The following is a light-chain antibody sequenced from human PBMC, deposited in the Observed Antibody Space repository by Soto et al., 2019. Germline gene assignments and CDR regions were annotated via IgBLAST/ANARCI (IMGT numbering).Light chain of an antibody. V-gene: IGKV3-15*01. CDR2: GAS. CDR1: QSVRSN. Sequence: EIVMTQSPATLSVSPGQRATLSCRASQSVRSNLAWYQQKPGQAPRLLIYGASTRAADIPARFSGSGSGTDFTLTISSLRSEDFAVYYCQQYDKWPPQYTFGQGTKLEIK. J-gene: IGKJ2*01. CDR3: QQYDKWPPQYT.